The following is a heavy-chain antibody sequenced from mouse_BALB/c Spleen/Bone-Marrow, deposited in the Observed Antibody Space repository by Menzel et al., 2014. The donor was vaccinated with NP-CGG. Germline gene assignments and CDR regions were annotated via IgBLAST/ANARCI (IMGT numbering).Heavy chain of an antibody. V-gene: IGHV1S81*02. Sequence: QVQLQQSGAELVKPGASVKLSCKASGYTFTSYYMYWVKQRPGQGLEWIGGINPSNGGTNFNEKFKSKATLTVDKSSSTAYMQLSSLTSEDSAVYYCTRDHYYYDSSYWYFDVWGAGTTVTVSS. CDR1: GYTFTSYY. CDR3: TRDHYYYDSSYWYFDV. J-gene: IGHJ1*01. CDR2: INPSNGGT. D-gene: IGHD1-1*01.